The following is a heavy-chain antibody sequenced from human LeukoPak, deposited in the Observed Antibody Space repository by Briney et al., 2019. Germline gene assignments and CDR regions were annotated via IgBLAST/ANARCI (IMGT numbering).Heavy chain of an antibody. V-gene: IGHV1-18*01. D-gene: IGHD3-22*01. CDR1: GYTFTSYG. CDR2: ISAYNGNT. CDR3: ARDLYDSSGYYSAGLYYFDY. J-gene: IGHJ4*02. Sequence: ASVKVSCKASGYTFTSYGISWVRQAPGQGLEWMGWISAYNGNTNYAQKLQGRVTMTTDTSTSTAYMELRSLRSDDTAVYYCARDLYDSSGYYSAGLYYFDYWGQGTLVTVSS.